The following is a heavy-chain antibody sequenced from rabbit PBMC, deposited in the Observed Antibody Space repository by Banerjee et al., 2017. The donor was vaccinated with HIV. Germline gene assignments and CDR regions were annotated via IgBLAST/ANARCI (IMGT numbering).Heavy chain of an antibody. CDR3: ARGVGYAGSNYFYFNL. Sequence: QEQLVESGGGLVKPGASLTLTCTASGFTLSIYWICWVRQAPGKGLEWIGCIYTGDGDTYYASWAKGRFTISKTAATTVTLQMTSLTAADTATYFCARGVGYAGSNYFYFNLWGPGTLVTVS. D-gene: IGHD8-1*01. CDR1: GFTLSIYW. V-gene: IGHV1S45*01. J-gene: IGHJ4*01. CDR2: IYTGDGDT.